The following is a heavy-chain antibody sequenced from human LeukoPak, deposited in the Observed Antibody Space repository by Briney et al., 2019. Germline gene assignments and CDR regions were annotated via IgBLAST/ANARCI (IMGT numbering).Heavy chain of an antibody. D-gene: IGHD3-10*01. CDR3: ARHMSVSYDAFDL. V-gene: IGHV1-46*01. Sequence: ASVRVSCKASGYTFTSYYMHWVRQAPGQGLEWMGIINPSGGSTNYAQKFQGRVTMTRDTSTSTVYMELSSLRSEDTAVYYCARHMSVSYDAFDLWGRGTPVTVSS. CDR2: INPSGGST. J-gene: IGHJ3*01. CDR1: GYTFTSYY.